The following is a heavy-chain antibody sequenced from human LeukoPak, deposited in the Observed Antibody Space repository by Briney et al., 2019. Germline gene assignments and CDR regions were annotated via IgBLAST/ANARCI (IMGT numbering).Heavy chain of an antibody. J-gene: IGHJ4*02. V-gene: IGHV3-23*01. CDR3: AKGGVYCGGDCYSPPKYYFDY. CDR2: ISGSGGST. CDR1: GFTSSSYA. Sequence: GGSLRLSCAASGFTSSSYAMSWGRQALGKGLEWVSAISGSGGSTYYADSVKGRFTISRDNSKNTLYLQMNSLRAEDTAVYYYAKGGVYCGGDCYSPPKYYFDYWGQGTLVTVSS. D-gene: IGHD2-21*02.